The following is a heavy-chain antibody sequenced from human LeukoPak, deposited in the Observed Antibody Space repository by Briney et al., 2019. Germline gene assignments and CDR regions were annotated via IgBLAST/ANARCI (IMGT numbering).Heavy chain of an antibody. J-gene: IGHJ4*02. D-gene: IGHD5-24*01. V-gene: IGHV3-48*04. CDR2: ITSSSSTI. CDR3: ARSRDGYNCDLDY. CDR1: GFTFSNYI. Sequence: GGSLRLSCTVSGFTFSNYIMNWARQAPGKGLEWISCITSSSSTIYYADSVKGRFTISRDNAKNSLYLQMNSLRAEDTAVYYCARSRDGYNCDLDYWGQGTLVTVSS.